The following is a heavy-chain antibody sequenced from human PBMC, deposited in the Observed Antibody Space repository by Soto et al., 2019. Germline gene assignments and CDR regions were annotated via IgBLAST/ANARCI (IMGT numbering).Heavy chain of an antibody. Sequence: SETLSLTCTVSGGSISSSSYYWGWIRQPPGKGLEWIGSIYYSGSTYYNPSLKSRVTISVDTSKNQFSLKLSSVTAADTAVYYCASGIVLMGTMFVNWGPGTLVTVST. V-gene: IGHV4-39*01. J-gene: IGHJ4*02. CDR3: ASGIVLMGTMFVN. D-gene: IGHD2-8*01. CDR2: IYYSGST. CDR1: GGSISSSSYY.